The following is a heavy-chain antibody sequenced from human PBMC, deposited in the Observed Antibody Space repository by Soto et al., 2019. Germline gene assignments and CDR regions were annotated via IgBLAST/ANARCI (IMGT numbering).Heavy chain of an antibody. Sequence: QVQLVQSGAEVKKPGASVKVSCKAAGGTFNNYVFSWVRQAPGQGLQWLGGIIPLFDITNYAQMFEGRVSMNAKASTRTAYMELSSLRSEDTAVYFCATTYYSGRRDVYNELPYRYNAMDLWGQGTPVTVSS. CDR1: GGTFNNYV. CDR2: IIPLFDIT. V-gene: IGHV1-69*01. J-gene: IGHJ6*02. CDR3: ATTYYSGRRDVYNELPYRYNAMDL. D-gene: IGHD2-21*01.